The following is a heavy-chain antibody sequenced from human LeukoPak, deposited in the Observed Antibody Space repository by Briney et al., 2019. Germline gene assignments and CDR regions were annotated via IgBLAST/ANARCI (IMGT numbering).Heavy chain of an antibody. V-gene: IGHV4-59*08. CDR3: ASLGSVAMPFDY. Sequence: SETLSLACTVSGGSMNNYYWNWIRQPPGKGLEWIWYSYYSGSTNYNPSLKSRVNISVDTSKNQFSLNLSSVTAADTAVYYCASLGSVAMPFDYWGQGTLVTVSS. CDR2: SYYSGST. D-gene: IGHD2-2*01. CDR1: GGSMNNYY. J-gene: IGHJ4*02.